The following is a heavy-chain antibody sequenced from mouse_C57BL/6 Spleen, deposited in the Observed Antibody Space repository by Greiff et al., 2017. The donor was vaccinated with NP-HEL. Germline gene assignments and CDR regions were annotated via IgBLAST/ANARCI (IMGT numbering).Heavy chain of an antibody. J-gene: IGHJ4*01. CDR2: ISNLAYSI. CDR3: ARNGNYELDAMDY. CDR1: GFTFSDYG. V-gene: IGHV5-15*01. D-gene: IGHD2-1*01. Sequence: EVQLVESGGGLVQPGGSLKLSCAASGFTFSDYGMAWVRQAPRQGPEWVAFISNLAYSIYYADTVTGRFTISRENAKNTLYLEMSSLRSEDTAMYYCARNGNYELDAMDYWGQGTSVTVSS.